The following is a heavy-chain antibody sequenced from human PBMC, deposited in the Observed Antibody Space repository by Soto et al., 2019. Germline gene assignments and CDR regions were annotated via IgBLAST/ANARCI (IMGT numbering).Heavy chain of an antibody. D-gene: IGHD1-26*01. CDR3: ASGATYAFNI. J-gene: IGHJ3*02. V-gene: IGHV3-53*04. CDR1: GLIVSANY. CDR2: IYSDGNT. Sequence: EVQLVESGGGLVQPGGSLRLSCAASGLIVSANYMSWVRQAPGKGLEWVSIIYSDGNTYYADSVKGRFTISRHSFRDTLYLQMDSLRPEDTAVYYCASGATYAFNIWGQGTMVTVS.